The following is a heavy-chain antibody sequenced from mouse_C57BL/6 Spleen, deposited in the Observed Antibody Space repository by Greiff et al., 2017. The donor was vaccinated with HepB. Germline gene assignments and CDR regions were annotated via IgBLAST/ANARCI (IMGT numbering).Heavy chain of an antibody. J-gene: IGHJ1*03. CDR2: IYPGSGST. CDR3: ARSGYFDV. Sequence: QVHVKQSGAELVKPGASVKMSCKASGYTFTSYWITWVKQRPGQGLEWIGDIYPGSGSTNYNEKFKSKATLTVDTSSSTAYMQLSSLTSEDSAVYYCARSGYFDVWGTGTTVTVSS. CDR1: GYTFTSYW. V-gene: IGHV1-55*01.